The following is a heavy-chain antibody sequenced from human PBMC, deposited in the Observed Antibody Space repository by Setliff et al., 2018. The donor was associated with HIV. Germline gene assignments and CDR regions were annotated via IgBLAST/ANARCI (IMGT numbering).Heavy chain of an antibody. CDR1: GFIFSGYT. CDR2: ISSSGNFI. V-gene: IGHV3-21*01. Sequence: PGGSLRLSCAASGFIFSGYTMVWVRQAPGKGLEWVSSISSSGNFIYYEDSVKGRFTMSRDNAKNSLYLQMDSLRVEDTGFYYCARGQFRLRPDSLDLWGQGTLVTVSS. CDR3: ARGQFRLRPDSLDL. J-gene: IGHJ3*01. D-gene: IGHD2-21*01.